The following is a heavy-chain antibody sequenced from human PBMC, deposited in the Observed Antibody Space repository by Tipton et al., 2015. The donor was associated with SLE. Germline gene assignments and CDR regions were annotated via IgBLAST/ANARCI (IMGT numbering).Heavy chain of an antibody. CDR1: GGSISSHY. D-gene: IGHD4-17*01. J-gene: IGHJ4*02. Sequence: TLSLTCTVSGGSISSHYWSWIRQPPGKGLEWIGCIYYSGSTNYNPSLNSRVTLSVDMSKNQFSLKLSSVTAADTATYYCARSRSQEVGDKRGFDFWGQGTLVTVSS. V-gene: IGHV4-59*11. CDR2: IYYSGST. CDR3: ARSRSQEVGDKRGFDF.